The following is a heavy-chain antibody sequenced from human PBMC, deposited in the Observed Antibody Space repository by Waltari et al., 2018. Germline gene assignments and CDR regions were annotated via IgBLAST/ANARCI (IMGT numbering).Heavy chain of an antibody. J-gene: IGHJ6*01. Sequence: EAQLSESGGGLVQPGGSLRLSCAASAFTFQAFDMPWVRQAPGKVGEWVSNINSYGSDTQYADSVRGRFTMSRDNSRGTVSLEMNGLRAADTAVYYCVKVMGDLGTKYGLDVWGRGTTVTVSS. CDR3: VKVMGDLGTKYGLDV. V-gene: IGHV3-23*05. D-gene: IGHD1-1*01. CDR1: AFTFQAFD. CDR2: INSYGSDT.